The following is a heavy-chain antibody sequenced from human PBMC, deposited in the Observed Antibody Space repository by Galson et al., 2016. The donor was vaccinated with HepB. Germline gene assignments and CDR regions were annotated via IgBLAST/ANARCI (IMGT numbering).Heavy chain of an antibody. CDR2: ISSDGSNQ. CDR3: ARDRDGGYHWTGGKYYYYGIDV. Sequence: SLRLSCAASGFIFSSYAMYWVRQAPGKGLEWVAVISSDGSNQYYADSVKGRFTVSRDNSKNTLFLQMNTLRPDDTAMFFCARDRDGGYHWTGGKYYYYGIDVWGQGTTVTVS. V-gene: IGHV3-30*04. J-gene: IGHJ6*02. CDR1: GFIFSSYA. D-gene: IGHD3-16*01.